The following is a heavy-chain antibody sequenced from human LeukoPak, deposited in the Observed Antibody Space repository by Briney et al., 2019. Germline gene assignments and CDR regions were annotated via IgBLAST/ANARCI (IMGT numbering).Heavy chain of an antibody. V-gene: IGHV4-30-4*01. CDR2: IYYSGST. J-gene: IGHJ5*02. Sequence: PSQTLSLTCTVSGGSISSGDYYWSWIRQPPGKGLEWIGYIYYSGSTYYNPSLKSRVTISVDTSKNQLSLKLTSVTAADAAVYYCARPYYYDSRIDPWGQGTLVTVSS. CDR3: ARPYYYDSRIDP. CDR1: GGSISSGDYY. D-gene: IGHD3-22*01.